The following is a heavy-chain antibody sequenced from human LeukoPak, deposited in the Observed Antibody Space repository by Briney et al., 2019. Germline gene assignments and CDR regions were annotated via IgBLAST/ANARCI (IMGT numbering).Heavy chain of an antibody. D-gene: IGHD1-26*01. CDR1: GFSITTYY. V-gene: IGHV4-59*01. J-gene: IGHJ4*02. CDR2: IHSSGST. CDR3: ARDIREVGESHYFDY. Sequence: SETLSLTCTVSGFSITTYYWSWIRQSPGNGLEWIGQIHSSGSTTYNPSLKSRVTISLVTSKNQFSLHLSSVTPADTAVYYCARDIREVGESHYFDYWGQGTLVTVTS.